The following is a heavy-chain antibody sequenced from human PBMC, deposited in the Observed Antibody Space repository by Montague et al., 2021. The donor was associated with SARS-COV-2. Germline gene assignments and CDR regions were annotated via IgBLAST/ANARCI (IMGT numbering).Heavy chain of an antibody. Sequence: SETLSLTCSVSGGLTSHYHWSWIRQPPGKGLEWIGYINYNGDTNHNPSLNGRVTLSVDTSKNQFSLNVMSVTADDTAVYFCATYTEGYGCKGTWGQGSLVTVSS. CDR1: GGLTSHYH. CDR2: INYNGDT. CDR3: ATYTEGYGCKGT. D-gene: IGHD5-18*01. V-gene: IGHV4-59*03. J-gene: IGHJ4*02.